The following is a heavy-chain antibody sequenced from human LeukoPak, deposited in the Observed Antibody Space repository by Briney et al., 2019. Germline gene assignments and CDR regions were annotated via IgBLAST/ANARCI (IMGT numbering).Heavy chain of an antibody. J-gene: IGHJ4*02. CDR2: ISSSGGST. CDR1: GFTFSSYA. V-gene: IGHV3-23*01. D-gene: IGHD5-18*01. CDR3: AKDLYTYGTTPLDY. Sequence: GGSLRLSCAASGFTFSSYAMSWVRQAAGKGLEWVSSISSSGGSTYYADSVEGRFTISRDYSKNTLYLQMNSLRAEDTAVYYCAKDLYTYGTTPLDYWGQGTLVTVSS.